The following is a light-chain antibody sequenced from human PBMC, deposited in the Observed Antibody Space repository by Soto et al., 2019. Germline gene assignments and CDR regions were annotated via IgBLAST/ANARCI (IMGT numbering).Light chain of an antibody. CDR2: GNS. J-gene: IGLJ2*01. CDR1: SSNIGAGYD. CDR3: QSYDSSLSGHVV. Sequence: QSVLTQPPSVSGAPGQRVTISCTGSSSNIGAGYDVHWYQQLPGTAPKLLIYGNSNRPSGVPDRFSGSKSGTSASLAITGLQAEHEADYYSQSYDSSLSGHVVFGGGTKLTVL. V-gene: IGLV1-40*01.